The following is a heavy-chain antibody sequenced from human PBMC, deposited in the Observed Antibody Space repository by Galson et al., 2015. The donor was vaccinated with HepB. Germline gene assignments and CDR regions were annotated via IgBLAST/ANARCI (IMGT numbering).Heavy chain of an antibody. CDR2: IDPSDSYT. V-gene: IGHV5-10-1*01. J-gene: IGHJ5*02. CDR3: TTGEGYCSGTSCYGGFWFGP. CDR1: GYRFLDYW. Sequence: QSGAEVKKPGESLRISCQGSGYRFLDYWINWVRQTPGKGLEWMGRIDPSDSYTNYSPSFQGHVSISADKSINTAYLQWNSLEASDTAMYYCTTGEGYCSGTSCYGGFWFGPWGQGTLVTVSS. D-gene: IGHD2-2*01.